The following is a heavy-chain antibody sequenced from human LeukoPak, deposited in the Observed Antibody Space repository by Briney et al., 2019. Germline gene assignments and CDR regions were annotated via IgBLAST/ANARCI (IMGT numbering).Heavy chain of an antibody. CDR2: ISSGRTI. V-gene: IGHV3-48*03. Sequence: PGGSLRLSCAASGFTFSSYEMNWVRQAQGKGLEWVSYISSGRTIYDADSVKGRFTISRDNAKNSHYLQMSSRTAEDTAYYYWGRLYSSSLGKAFDIWGQGTRDSVP. CDR3: GRLYSSSLGKAFDI. D-gene: IGHD6-6*01. CDR1: GFTFSSYE. J-gene: IGHJ3*02.